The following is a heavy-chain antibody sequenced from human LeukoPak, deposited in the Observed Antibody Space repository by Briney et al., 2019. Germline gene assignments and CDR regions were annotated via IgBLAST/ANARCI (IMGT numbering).Heavy chain of an antibody. Sequence: SETLSLTCTVSGASISSSDYYWAWIRQPPGKGLEWIGEINHSGSTNYNPSLKSRVTISVDTSKNQFSLKLSSVTAADTAVYYCARGVGGYADYWGQGTLVTVSS. V-gene: IGHV4-39*07. J-gene: IGHJ4*02. CDR1: GASISSSDYY. CDR2: INHSGST. CDR3: ARGVGGYADY. D-gene: IGHD5-12*01.